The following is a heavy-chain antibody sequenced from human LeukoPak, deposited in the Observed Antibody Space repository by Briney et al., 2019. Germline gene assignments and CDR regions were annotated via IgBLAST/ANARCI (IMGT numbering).Heavy chain of an antibody. J-gene: IGHJ6*02. CDR1: GYRFTSQL. CDR3: VRTNYFDSSGYSAGYYYYGMDV. CDR2: IYPADCDT. V-gene: IGHV5-51*01. D-gene: IGHD3-22*01. Sequence: GESLKISCTATGYRFTSQLIGWVRQVPGKGLEWMGTIYPADCDTRYSPYFQGHVTLSADKSINTAYLQWSSLKASDTATYYCVRTNYFDSSGYSAGYYYYGMDVWGQGSTVTVSS.